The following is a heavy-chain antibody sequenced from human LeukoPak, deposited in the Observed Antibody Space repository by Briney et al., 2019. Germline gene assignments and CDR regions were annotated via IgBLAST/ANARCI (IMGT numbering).Heavy chain of an antibody. CDR1: GFTFRTYA. V-gene: IGHV3-23*01. D-gene: IGHD3-10*01. CDR3: ARAPFYGSGSSDHYFDY. J-gene: IGHJ4*02. Sequence: QPGGSLRLSCAASGFTFRTYAMSWVRQAPGKGLEWVSAVRGSGSDTYYADSVKGRFTISRDNSKNTLYLQMNSLRAEDTAVYYCARAPFYGSGSSDHYFDYWGQGTLVTVSS. CDR2: VRGSGSDT.